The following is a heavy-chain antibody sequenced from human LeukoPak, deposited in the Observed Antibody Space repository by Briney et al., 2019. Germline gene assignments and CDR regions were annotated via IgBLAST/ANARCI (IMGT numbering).Heavy chain of an antibody. CDR3: AKDLRDDPYSSSWYGPDS. J-gene: IGHJ4*02. Sequence: GGSLRLSCAASEFTFSTYAMHWVRQAPGKGLEWVAIISYDGTNKYYADSVKGRFTSSRDNSKNTLYLQMNSLRAEDTALYYCAKDLRDDPYSSSWYGPDSWGQGTLVTVSS. CDR2: ISYDGTNK. V-gene: IGHV3-30*04. CDR1: EFTFSTYA. D-gene: IGHD6-13*01.